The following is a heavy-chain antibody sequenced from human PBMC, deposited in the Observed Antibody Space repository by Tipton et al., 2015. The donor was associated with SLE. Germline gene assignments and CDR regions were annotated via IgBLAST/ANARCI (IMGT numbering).Heavy chain of an antibody. CDR1: AFTFSSYG. J-gene: IGHJ4*02. V-gene: IGHV3-30*02. D-gene: IGHD5-18*01. CDR2: IRYDGSNK. CDR3: AKDSQYTYGYFFDD. Sequence: GSLRLSCAASAFTFSSYGMHWVRQAPGKGLEWVAFIRYDGSNKYYADSVKGRFTISRDNSKNTLYLQVNCLRAEDTAVYYCAKDSQYTYGYFFDDWGQGTLVTVSS.